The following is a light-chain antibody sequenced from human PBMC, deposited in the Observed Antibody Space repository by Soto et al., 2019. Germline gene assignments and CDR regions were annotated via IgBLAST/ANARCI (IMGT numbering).Light chain of an antibody. J-gene: IGKJ4*01. CDR1: QSISTW. Sequence: DIQMTQSPSTLSVSVGDRDTITCRASQSISTWLACYQQKPGKAPKLLIYKASSLESGVSSRFSGSGSGTEFTLTISSLQPDDFAAYYCQQYNTYPLTFGGGTTVEIK. V-gene: IGKV1-5*03. CDR2: KAS. CDR3: QQYNTYPLT.